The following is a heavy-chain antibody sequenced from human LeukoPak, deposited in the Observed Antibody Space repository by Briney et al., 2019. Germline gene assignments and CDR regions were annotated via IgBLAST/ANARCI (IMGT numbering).Heavy chain of an antibody. CDR1: GFTFSDYY. J-gene: IGHJ4*02. V-gene: IGHV3-11*01. CDR3: ARDSVPYYYDSSGYYSPVY. Sequence: GGSLRLSCAASGFTFSDYYMSWIRQAPGKGLEWVSYISSSGSTIYYADSVKGRFTISRDNAKNSLYLQMDSLRAEDTAVYYCARDSVPYYYDSSGYYSPVYWGQGTLVTVSS. D-gene: IGHD3-22*01. CDR2: ISSSGSTI.